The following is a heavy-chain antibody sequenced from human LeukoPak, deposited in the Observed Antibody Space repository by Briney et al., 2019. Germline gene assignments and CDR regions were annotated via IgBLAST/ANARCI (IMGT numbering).Heavy chain of an antibody. CDR3: AKGQYYYDSSGYHILGY. CDR2: ISSSSSTI. V-gene: IGHV3-48*01. Sequence: GGSLRLSCAASGFTFSSYSMNWVRQAPGKGLEWVSYISSSSSTIYYADSVKGRFTISRDNSKNTLYLQMNSLRAEDTAVYYCAKGQYYYDSSGYHILGYWGQGTLVTVSS. D-gene: IGHD3-22*01. CDR1: GFTFSSYS. J-gene: IGHJ4*02.